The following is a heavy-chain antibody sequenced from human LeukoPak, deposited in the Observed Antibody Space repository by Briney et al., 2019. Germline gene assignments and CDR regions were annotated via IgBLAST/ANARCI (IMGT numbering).Heavy chain of an antibody. CDR2: IGTAGDT. CDR1: GFTFSSYD. CDR3: ARGSIGVVVAAFDY. D-gene: IGHD2-15*01. Sequence: GGSLRLSCAASGFTFSSYDMHWVRQATGKGLEWVSAIGTAGDTYYPGSVKGRFTISRENAKNSLYLQMNSLRAGDTAVYYCARGSIGVVVAAFDYWGQGTLVTVSS. V-gene: IGHV3-13*01. J-gene: IGHJ4*02.